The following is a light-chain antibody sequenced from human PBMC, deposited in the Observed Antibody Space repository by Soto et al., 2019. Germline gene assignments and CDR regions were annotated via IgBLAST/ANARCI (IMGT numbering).Light chain of an antibody. V-gene: IGLV2-14*01. CDR1: SSDVGGYNY. J-gene: IGLJ1*01. CDR3: SSYTSSSTRV. CDR2: DVS. Sequence: QSALTQPASVSGSPGQSITISCTGTSSDVGGYNYVSWYQQHPGKAPKLMIYDVSNRPSGVSNRFSGSKSGNTASLTISGLQAEDEADYYCSSYTSSSTRVFGTRTKVNVL.